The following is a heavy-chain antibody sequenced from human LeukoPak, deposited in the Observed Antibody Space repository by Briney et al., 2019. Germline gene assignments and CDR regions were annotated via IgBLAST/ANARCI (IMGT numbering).Heavy chain of an antibody. CDR3: AKADYSGSYYSPITDY. V-gene: IGHV3-23*01. CDR2: ISGSGGST. Sequence: GGSLRLSCAVSGFTFSSYAMSWVRQAPGKGLEWVSAISGSGGSTYYADSVKGRFTISRDNSKNTLYLQMNSLRAEDTAVYYCAKADYSGSYYSPITDYWGQGTLVTVSS. CDR1: GFTFSSYA. D-gene: IGHD1-26*01. J-gene: IGHJ4*02.